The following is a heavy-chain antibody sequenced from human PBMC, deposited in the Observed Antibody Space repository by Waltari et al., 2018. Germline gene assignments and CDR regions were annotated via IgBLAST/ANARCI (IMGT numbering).Heavy chain of an antibody. CDR2: VDTEDGDT. D-gene: IGHD4-4*01. Sequence: EVQLVQSGAEVKKPGATVKISCKASGYTFTDYYMHWGQQAPGEGLEGMGRVDTEDGDTIYAEKFQDRVTITADTSTDTAYMERSSLRSEDTAVYYCASPRLYDYSGIWGQGTMVTVSS. CDR1: GYTFTDYY. J-gene: IGHJ3*02. V-gene: IGHV1-69-2*01. CDR3: ASPRLYDYSGI.